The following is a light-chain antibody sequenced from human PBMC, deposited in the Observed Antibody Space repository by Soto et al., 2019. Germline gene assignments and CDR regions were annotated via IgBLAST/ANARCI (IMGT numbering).Light chain of an antibody. J-gene: IGKJ1*01. CDR3: QQYDSSPWT. Sequence: EIVLTQSPGTLSLSPGERATLSYRASQSVSSSYLAWYQQTPGQAPRLLVYDTSYRATGVPDRFSGSGSGTDFTLTISRLEPEDSAVYYCQQYDSSPWTFGQGTKVEIK. CDR2: DTS. CDR1: QSVSSSY. V-gene: IGKV3-20*01.